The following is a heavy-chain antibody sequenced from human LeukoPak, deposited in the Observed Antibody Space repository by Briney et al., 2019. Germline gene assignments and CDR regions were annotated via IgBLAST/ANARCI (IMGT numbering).Heavy chain of an antibody. J-gene: IGHJ4*02. Sequence: SETLSLTCAVSGYSISSGYYWGWIRQPPGKGLEWIGSIYHSGSTYYNPPLKSRVTISVDTSKNQFSLKLSSVTAADTAVYYCARASGLGGSSSGAWGAIFDYWGQGTLVTVSS. CDR2: IYHSGST. CDR3: ARASGLGGSSSGAWGAIFDY. D-gene: IGHD1-26*01. CDR1: GYSISSGYY. V-gene: IGHV4-38-2*01.